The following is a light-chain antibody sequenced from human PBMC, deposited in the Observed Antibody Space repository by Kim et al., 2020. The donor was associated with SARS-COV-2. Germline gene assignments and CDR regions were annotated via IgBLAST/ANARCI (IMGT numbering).Light chain of an antibody. V-gene: IGLV3-21*04. Sequence: SYELTQPPSVSVAPGKTARITCGGNNIGSKSVHWYQQKPGQAPVLVIYYDSDRPSGIPERFSGSNSGNTATLTISRVEAGDEADYYCQVWDSSSDHPVIGGRTQLTVL. CDR1: NIGSKS. CDR3: QVWDSSSDHPV. CDR2: YDS. J-gene: IGLJ3*02.